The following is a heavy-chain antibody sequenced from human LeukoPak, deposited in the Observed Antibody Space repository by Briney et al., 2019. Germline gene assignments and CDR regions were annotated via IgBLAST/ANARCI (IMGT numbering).Heavy chain of an antibody. J-gene: IGHJ4*02. Sequence: SGTLCLTCGVSGGSVINTNWWTWVRQPPGKGLEWIGEVHLDGRTNYNPSLESRLTMSVDVSENQVSLKLTSVTAADTAVYYCAREGGFYRPLDYSGQGTLVTVPS. CDR2: VHLDGRT. CDR3: AREGGFYRPLDY. CDR1: GGSVINTNW. V-gene: IGHV4-4*02. D-gene: IGHD3-3*01.